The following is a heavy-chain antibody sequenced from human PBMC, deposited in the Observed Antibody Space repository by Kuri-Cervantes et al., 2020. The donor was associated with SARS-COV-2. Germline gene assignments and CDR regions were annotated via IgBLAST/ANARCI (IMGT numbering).Heavy chain of an antibody. V-gene: IGHV3-23*01. J-gene: IGHJ4*02. CDR1: GFTFSSYA. CDR3: ARVRGASYYFDY. CDR2: ISGSGGST. Sequence: GESLKISCAASGFTFSSYAMSWVRQAPGKGLEWVSAISGSGGSTYYADSVKGRFTISRDNSKNTLYLQMNSLRAEDTAVYYCARVRGASYYFDYWGQGTLVTVSS. D-gene: IGHD1-26*01.